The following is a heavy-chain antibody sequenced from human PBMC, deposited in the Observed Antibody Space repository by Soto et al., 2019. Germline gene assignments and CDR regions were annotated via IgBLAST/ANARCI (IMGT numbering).Heavy chain of an antibody. V-gene: IGHV1-46*01. Sequence: QVQLVQSGAEVKKPGASVKISCKASGYTFIHYYIHWVRQAPGQGLEWMAKINPNGGSTNYAQKFQGRVTVTSDTSTTTVSMELNSLESDDTAVYFCARSLLQGDFWGQGTLATVSS. CDR2: INPNGGST. J-gene: IGHJ4*02. CDR1: GYTFIHYY. CDR3: ARSLLQGDF. D-gene: IGHD2-21*01.